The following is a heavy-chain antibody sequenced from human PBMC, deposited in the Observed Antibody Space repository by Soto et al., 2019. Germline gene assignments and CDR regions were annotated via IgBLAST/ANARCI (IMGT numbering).Heavy chain of an antibody. Sequence: LSLTCTVSGASISYGGFSWSWIRQSPGKGLEWIGYISHLENTYLHPSFKSRLTMSIDRTRNQFSLKLSSVTAADMAVYYCARGGGYDSFDYWGQGVLVTVSS. CDR1: GASISYGGFS. CDR3: ARGGGYDSFDY. V-gene: IGHV4-30-2*06. CDR2: ISHLENT. D-gene: IGHD5-12*01. J-gene: IGHJ4*02.